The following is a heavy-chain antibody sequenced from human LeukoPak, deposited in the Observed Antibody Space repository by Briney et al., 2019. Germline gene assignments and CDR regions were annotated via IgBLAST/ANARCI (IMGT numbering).Heavy chain of an antibody. CDR3: ARRGAARYPHSAFDI. V-gene: IGHV1-2*02. CDR2: INPNSGGT. Sequence: ASVKVSCKASGYTFTGYYMHWVRQAPGQGLEWMGWINPNSGGTNYAQKFQGRVTMTRDTSISTAYMELSRLRSDDTAVYYCARRGAARYPHSAFDIWGQGTMVTVSS. D-gene: IGHD6-6*01. CDR1: GYTFTGYY. J-gene: IGHJ3*02.